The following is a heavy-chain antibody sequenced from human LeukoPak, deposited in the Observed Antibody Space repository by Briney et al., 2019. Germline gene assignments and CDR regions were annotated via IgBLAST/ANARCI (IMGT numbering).Heavy chain of an antibody. J-gene: IGHJ4*02. Sequence: PGGSLRLSCAASGFTFSSYSMNWVRQAPGKGLEWVSSISSSSSYIYYADSVKGRFTISRDNAKNSLYLQMNSLRAEDTAVYYCARWAHDYSTPGAFDYWGQGTLVTVSS. CDR1: GFTFSSYS. CDR2: ISSSSSYI. D-gene: IGHD4-11*01. CDR3: ARWAHDYSTPGAFDY. V-gene: IGHV3-21*01.